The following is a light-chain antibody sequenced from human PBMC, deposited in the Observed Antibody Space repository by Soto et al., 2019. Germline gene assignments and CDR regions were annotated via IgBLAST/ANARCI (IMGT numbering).Light chain of an antibody. J-gene: IGKJ4*01. Sequence: DIEMTQSPSSLSASVGDRVTITGRASQSISSYLNWYQQKPGKAAKLLIYAASSLQSGVPSSFSGSGSGTDFTLTISSLQPEDFATYYCQQSYSTPLAVGGVTQVEIK. CDR1: QSISSY. CDR2: AAS. CDR3: QQSYSTPLA. V-gene: IGKV1-39*01.